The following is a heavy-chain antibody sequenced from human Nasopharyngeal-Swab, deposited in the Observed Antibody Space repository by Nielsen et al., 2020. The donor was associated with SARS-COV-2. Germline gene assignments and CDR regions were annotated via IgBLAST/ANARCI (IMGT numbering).Heavy chain of an antibody. CDR1: GFTFSSYA. CDR3: ARARGGGYYYGMDV. V-gene: IGHV3-30*04. Sequence: GGSLRLSCAASGFTFSSYAMHWVRPAPGKGLEWVAVISYDGSNKYYADSVKGRFTISRDNSKNTLYLQMNSLRAEDTAVYYCARARGGGYYYGMDVWGQGTTVTVSS. J-gene: IGHJ6*02. CDR2: ISYDGSNK. D-gene: IGHD3-16*01.